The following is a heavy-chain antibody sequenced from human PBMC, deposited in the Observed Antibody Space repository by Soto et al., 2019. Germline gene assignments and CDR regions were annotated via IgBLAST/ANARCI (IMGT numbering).Heavy chain of an antibody. CDR1: GGTFSSYA. J-gene: IGHJ6*02. V-gene: IGHV1-69*01. Sequence: QVQLVQSGAEVKKPGSSVKVSCKASGGTFSSYAISWVRQAPGQGLEWMGGIIPIFGTANYAQKFQGRVTITADESTSTAYMELSSLRSEDTAVYYCARLRYSGFQDYYGMDVWGQGTTVTVSS. D-gene: IGHD5-12*01. CDR2: IIPIFGTA. CDR3: ARLRYSGFQDYYGMDV.